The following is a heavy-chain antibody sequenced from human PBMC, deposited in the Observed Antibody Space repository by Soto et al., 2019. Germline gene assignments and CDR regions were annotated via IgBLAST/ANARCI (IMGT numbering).Heavy chain of an antibody. Sequence: QVQLVQSGAEVKKPGSSVKVSCKASGGTFSSYTISWVRQAPGQGLEWMGRIIPILGIANYEQKFQGRVTITADKSTSTAYMELSSLRSEDTAVYYCARSRNDIVVVPAALEYYGMDVWGQGTTVTVSS. CDR1: GGTFSSYT. CDR2: IIPILGIA. V-gene: IGHV1-69*02. CDR3: ARSRNDIVVVPAALEYYGMDV. J-gene: IGHJ6*02. D-gene: IGHD2-2*01.